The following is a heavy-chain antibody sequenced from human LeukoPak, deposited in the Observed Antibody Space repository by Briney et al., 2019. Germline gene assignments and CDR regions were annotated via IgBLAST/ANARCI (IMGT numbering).Heavy chain of an antibody. J-gene: IGHJ3*02. CDR2: IRSDGTI. Sequence: GGSLRLSCETSGFTSFNFPMNWVRKAPGKGLEWVSHIRSDGTITYADSVKGRFTISRDDAKTSVYLQLNSLRDEDTAIYYCARDNIWAFDIWGQGTMVTVSS. V-gene: IGHV3-69-1*01. D-gene: IGHD2/OR15-2a*01. CDR1: GFTSFNFP. CDR3: ARDNIWAFDI.